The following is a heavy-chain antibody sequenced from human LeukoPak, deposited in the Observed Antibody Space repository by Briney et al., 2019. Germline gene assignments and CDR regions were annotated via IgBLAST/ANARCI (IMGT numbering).Heavy chain of an antibody. CDR2: ISRDGSDK. J-gene: IGHJ3*02. V-gene: IGHV3-30*04. Sequence: PGGSLRLSCAASGFTLKIYPMHWVRQAPGKGLEWLSVISRDGSDKNNADSVQGRFIISRDNSKNTVYLQLNSLRPEDTAMYYCAREGVQTTVDAFDIWGLGTMVIVSS. CDR1: GFTLKIYP. D-gene: IGHD4-17*01. CDR3: AREGVQTTVDAFDI.